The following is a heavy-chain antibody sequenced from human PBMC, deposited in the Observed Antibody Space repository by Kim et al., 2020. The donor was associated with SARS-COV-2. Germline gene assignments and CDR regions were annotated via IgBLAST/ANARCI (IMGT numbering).Heavy chain of an antibody. J-gene: IGHJ5*02. D-gene: IGHD3-9*01. CDR1: GGSISSGGYY. V-gene: IGHV4-31*03. Sequence: SETLSLTCTVSGGSISSGGYYWSWIRQHPGKGLEWIGYIYYSGSTYYNPSLKSRVTISVDTSKNQFSLKLSSDCARTGAHYVILTGYWWAVWFDPWGQGTLVTVSS. CDR2: IYYSGST. CDR3: ILTGYWWAVWFDP.